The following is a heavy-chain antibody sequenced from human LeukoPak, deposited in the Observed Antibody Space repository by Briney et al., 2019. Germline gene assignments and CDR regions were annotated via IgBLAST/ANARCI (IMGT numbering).Heavy chain of an antibody. Sequence: PSETLSLTCTVSGGSISSYYWSWIRQPPGKGLEWIGYIYYSGSTNYNPSLKSRVTISVDTSKNQFSLKLSSVTAADTAVYYCARVLDRSGYYYYFDYWGQGTLVTVSS. CDR2: IYYSGST. V-gene: IGHV4-59*01. CDR1: GGSISSYY. D-gene: IGHD3-22*01. CDR3: ARVLDRSGYYYYFDY. J-gene: IGHJ4*02.